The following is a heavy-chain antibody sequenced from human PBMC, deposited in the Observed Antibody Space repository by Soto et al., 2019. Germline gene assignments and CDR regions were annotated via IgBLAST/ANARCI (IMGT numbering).Heavy chain of an antibody. CDR2: IYYSGST. D-gene: IGHD6-13*01. J-gene: IGHJ4*02. V-gene: IGHV4-59*01. CDR3: ARVVGRSSSWYYFDY. CDR1: GGSISSYY. Sequence: PSETLSLTCTVSGGSISSYYWSWIRQPPGKGLEWIGYIYYSGSTNYNPSLKSRVTISVDTSKNQFSLKLSSVTAADTAVYYCARVVGRSSSWYYFDYWGQGTLVTVSS.